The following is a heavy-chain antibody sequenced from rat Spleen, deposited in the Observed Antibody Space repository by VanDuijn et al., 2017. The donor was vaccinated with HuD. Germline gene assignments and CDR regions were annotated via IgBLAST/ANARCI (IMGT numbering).Heavy chain of an antibody. Sequence: EVQLVESDGGLVQPGRSLKLSCAASGFTFSDYYMAWVRQAPTKGLEWVASISSGGGATYYPDSVKGRFTISRDNAQSTVYLQMNSLRSEDTATYYCGRIIYTLDYWGQGVMVTVSS. CDR3: GRIIYTLDY. D-gene: IGHD1-2*01. V-gene: IGHV5-20*01. CDR2: ISSGGGAT. J-gene: IGHJ2*01. CDR1: GFTFSDYY.